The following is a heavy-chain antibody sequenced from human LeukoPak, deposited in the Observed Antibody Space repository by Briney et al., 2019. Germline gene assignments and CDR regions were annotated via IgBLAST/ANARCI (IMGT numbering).Heavy chain of an antibody. CDR2: ISSSSSYI. V-gene: IGHV3-21*01. J-gene: IGHJ4*02. Sequence: AGGSLRLSCAASGFTFSSYGMNWVRQAPGKGLEWVSSISSSSSYIYYADSVKGRFTISRDNAKNSLYLQMNSLRAEDTAVYYCAREDYGDYLSYFDYWGQGTLVTVSS. CDR1: GFTFSSYG. CDR3: AREDYGDYLSYFDY. D-gene: IGHD4-17*01.